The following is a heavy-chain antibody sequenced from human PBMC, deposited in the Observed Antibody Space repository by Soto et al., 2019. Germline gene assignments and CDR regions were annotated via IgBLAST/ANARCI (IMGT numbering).Heavy chain of an antibody. Sequence: ASETLSLTCIVSGGSVSSGSYYWSWIRQPPGKGLEWIGYIYYSGSTNYNPSLKSRVTISVDTSKNQFSLKLSSVTAADTAVYYCARGPQPYYYDSRNGFDPWGQGTLVTVSS. V-gene: IGHV4-61*01. CDR1: GGSVSSGSYY. CDR3: ARGPQPYYYDSRNGFDP. CDR2: IYYSGST. D-gene: IGHD3-22*01. J-gene: IGHJ5*02.